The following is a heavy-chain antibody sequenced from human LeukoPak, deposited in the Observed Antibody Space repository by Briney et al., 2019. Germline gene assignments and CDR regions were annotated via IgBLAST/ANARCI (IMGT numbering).Heavy chain of an antibody. CDR1: GFTFSSYS. J-gene: IGHJ4*02. CDR3: ARGDGHGSGIYSKPPFNS. CDR2: ISSSSSDI. D-gene: IGHD3-10*01. Sequence: GGSLRLSCAASGFTFSSYSMNWVRQAPGKGLEWVSSISSSSSDIYDADSVKGRFTISRDNAKNSLYLQMNSLKAEDTAVYYCARGDGHGSGIYSKPPFNSWGQGTLVTVSS. V-gene: IGHV3-21*01.